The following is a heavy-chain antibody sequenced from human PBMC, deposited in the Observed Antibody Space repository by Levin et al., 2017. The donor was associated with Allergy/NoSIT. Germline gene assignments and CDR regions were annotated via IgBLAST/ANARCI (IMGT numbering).Heavy chain of an antibody. CDR1: GFTFSSYA. D-gene: IGHD2-21*01. J-gene: IGHJ3*02. V-gene: IGHV3-64D*06. CDR3: VKVFLIDLWSFDI. Sequence: GGSLRLSCSASGFTFSSYAMHWVRQAPGKGLEYVSAISSNGGSTYYADSVKGRFTISRDNSKNTLYLQMSSLRAEDTAVYYCVKVFLIDLWSFDIWGQGIMVTVSS. CDR2: ISSNGGST.